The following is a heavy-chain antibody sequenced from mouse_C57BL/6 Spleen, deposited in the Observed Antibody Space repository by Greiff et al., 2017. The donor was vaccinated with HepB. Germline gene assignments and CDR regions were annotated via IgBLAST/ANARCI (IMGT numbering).Heavy chain of an antibody. Sequence: VMLVESGGGLVKPGGSLKLSCAASGFTFSDYGMHWVRQAPEKGLEWVAYLSSGSSTIYYADTVKGRFTISRDNAKNTLFLQMTSLRSEDTAMYYCARPPYDSWYFDVWGTGTTVTVSS. J-gene: IGHJ1*03. V-gene: IGHV5-17*01. D-gene: IGHD2-12*01. CDR2: LSSGSSTI. CDR1: GFTFSDYG. CDR3: ARPPYDSWYFDV.